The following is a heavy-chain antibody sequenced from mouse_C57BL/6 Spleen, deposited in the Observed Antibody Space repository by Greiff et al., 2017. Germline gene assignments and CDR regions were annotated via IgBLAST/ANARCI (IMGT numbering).Heavy chain of an antibody. J-gene: IGHJ4*01. D-gene: IGHD1-1*01. V-gene: IGHV14-2*01. Sequence: VQLKQSGAELVKPGASVKLSCTASGFNIKDYYMHWVKQRTEQGLEWIGRIDPEDGEPKYAPKFQGKATITADTSSNTAYLQLSSLTAVDTAVYYCARDDTAVLDYWGQGTSVTVSS. CDR2: IDPEDGEP. CDR1: GFNIKDYY. CDR3: ARDDTAVLDY.